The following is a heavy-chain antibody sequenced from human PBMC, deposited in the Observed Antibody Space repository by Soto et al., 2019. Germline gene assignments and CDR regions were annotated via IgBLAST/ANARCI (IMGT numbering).Heavy chain of an antibody. Sequence: PGGALRLSCAASGFIFSPYGIHWVRQAPGKGLEWVALIRNDGSDKYYAESVTGRFTISRDNSKNTLYLQMNSLRAEDTAVYYCARDRGWGDFDAFDIWGQGTMVTVSS. D-gene: IGHD2-21*02. J-gene: IGHJ3*02. CDR3: ARDRGWGDFDAFDI. CDR1: GFIFSPYG. CDR2: IRNDGSDK. V-gene: IGHV3-30*02.